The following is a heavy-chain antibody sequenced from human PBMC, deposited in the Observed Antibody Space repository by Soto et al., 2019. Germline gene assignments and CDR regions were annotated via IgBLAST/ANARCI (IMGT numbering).Heavy chain of an antibody. CDR3: AKSRIQGWTRGLYDH. CDR2: IDERGATT. Sequence: PGGSLRLSCAASGFTLRDYTMSWVRLAPGKGLEWVSSIDERGATTSNAESVRGRFTISRDDSKNTLYLQMNSLRDEDTAVYFCAKSRIQGWTRGLYDHWGQGTQVTVSS. D-gene: IGHD6-19*01. J-gene: IGHJ4*02. CDR1: GFTLRDYT. V-gene: IGHV3-23*01.